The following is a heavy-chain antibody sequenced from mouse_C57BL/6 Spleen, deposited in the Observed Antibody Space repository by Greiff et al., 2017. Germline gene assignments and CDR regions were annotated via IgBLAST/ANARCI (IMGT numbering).Heavy chain of an antibody. J-gene: IGHJ1*03. Sequence: EVKLMESGPGLVKPSQSLSLTCSVTGYSITSGYYWNWIRQFPGNKLEWMGYISYDGSTNYNPSLKNRISITLDTSKNQFFLKFNSVTTEDTATYYCASSYYYGSDWYFDVWGTGTTVTVSS. V-gene: IGHV3-6*01. D-gene: IGHD1-1*01. CDR3: ASSYYYGSDWYFDV. CDR1: GYSITSGYY. CDR2: ISYDGST.